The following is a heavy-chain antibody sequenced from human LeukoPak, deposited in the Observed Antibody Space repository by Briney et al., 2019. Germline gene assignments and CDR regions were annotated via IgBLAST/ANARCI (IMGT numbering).Heavy chain of an antibody. CDR3: ASQYCGGDCYNY. D-gene: IGHD2-21*02. J-gene: IGHJ4*02. V-gene: IGHV3-21*01. Sequence: GGSLRLSCAASGFTFSSYSMNWVRQAPGKELEWVSSISSSSSYIYYADSVKGRFTISRDNAKNSLYLQMNSLRAEDTAVYYCASQYCGGDCYNYWGQGTLVTVSS. CDR1: GFTFSSYS. CDR2: ISSSSSYI.